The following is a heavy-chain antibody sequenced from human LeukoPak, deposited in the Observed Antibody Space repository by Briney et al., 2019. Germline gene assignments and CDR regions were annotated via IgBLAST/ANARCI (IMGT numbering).Heavy chain of an antibody. CDR2: ISGSGGCT. V-gene: IGHV3-23*01. CDR1: GLGFSCYA. CDR3: AKEGEQIVFL. J-gene: IGHJ4*02. Sequence: GGSMRLFCGACGLGFSCYAMSWVGGGVGWGVEWVLAISGSGGCTYYADSVKGGFAMFRDYSKNTLYLQMNSLRAEDTAVYYCAKEGEQIVFLWGQGTLVTVSS. D-gene: IGHD6-6*01.